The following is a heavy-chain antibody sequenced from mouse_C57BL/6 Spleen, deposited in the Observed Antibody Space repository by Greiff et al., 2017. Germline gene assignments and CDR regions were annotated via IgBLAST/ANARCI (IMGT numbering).Heavy chain of an antibody. CDR1: GYTFTDYN. CDR2: INPNNGGT. D-gene: IGHD4-1*01. Sequence: VQLKQSGPELVKPGASVKIPCKASGYTFTDYNMDWVKQSHGKSLEWIGDINPNNGGTIYNQKFKGKATLTVDKSSSTAYMELRSLTSEDTAVYYCARLTGEAMDYWGQGTSVTVSS. V-gene: IGHV1-18*01. CDR3: ARLTGEAMDY. J-gene: IGHJ4*01.